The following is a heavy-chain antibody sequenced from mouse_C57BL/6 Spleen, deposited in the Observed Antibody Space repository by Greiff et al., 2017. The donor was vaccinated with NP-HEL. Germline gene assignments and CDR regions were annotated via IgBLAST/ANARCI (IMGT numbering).Heavy chain of an antibody. D-gene: IGHD1-1*01. CDR1: GFSFTSYA. CDR3: ARIDYGSRYYWYFEV. J-gene: IGHJ1*03. V-gene: IGHV2-9-1*01. Sequence: VKVEESGPGLVAPSQSLSITCTVSGFSFTSYAISWVRQPPGKGLEWLGVIWTGGGTNYNSALKSRLSISKENSKSQVFLKKNRLQTDDTARYYCARIDYGSRYYWYFEVWGTGTTVTVSS. CDR2: IWTGGGT.